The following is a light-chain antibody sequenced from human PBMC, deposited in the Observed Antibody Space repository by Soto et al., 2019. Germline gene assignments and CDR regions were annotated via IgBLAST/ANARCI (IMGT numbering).Light chain of an antibody. CDR1: SSDVGSYNY. Sequence: QSALTQPASVSGPPGQSITISCTGTSSDVGSYNYVSWYQQHPGKAPKLIIYEVSDRPSGISSRFSGSKSGNTASLTISGLQTEDEADYYCSSYTSSSTLFGTGTKVTVL. J-gene: IGLJ1*01. CDR2: EVS. V-gene: IGLV2-14*01. CDR3: SSYTSSSTL.